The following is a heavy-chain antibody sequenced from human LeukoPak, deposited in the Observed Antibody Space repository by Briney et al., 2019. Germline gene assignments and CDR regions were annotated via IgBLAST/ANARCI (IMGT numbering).Heavy chain of an antibody. CDR3: AIFQGTYGDNENDY. D-gene: IGHD4-17*01. CDR2: IIPMINTP. CDR1: GGTFRSYA. Sequence: ASVKVSCKASGGTFRSYAITWVRQAPGKGLEWMGGIIPMINTPKYAQKFQGRVSITADESTSAGYMEVSSLRSEDTAVYYCAIFQGTYGDNENDYWGQGTLVTVSS. V-gene: IGHV1-69*13. J-gene: IGHJ4*02.